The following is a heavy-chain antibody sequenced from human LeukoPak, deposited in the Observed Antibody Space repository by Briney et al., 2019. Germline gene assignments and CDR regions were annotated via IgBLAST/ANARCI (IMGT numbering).Heavy chain of an antibody. J-gene: IGHJ5*02. V-gene: IGHV4-34*01. CDR3: ARGQEPDCSSTSCPNWFDP. CDR1: GGSFSGYY. CDR2: INHSGST. Sequence: PSETLSLTCAVYGGSFSGYYWSWIRQPPGKGLEWIGEINHSGSTNYNPSLKSRVTISVDMSKNQFSLKLSSVTAADTAVYYCARGQEPDCSSTSCPNWFDPWGQGTLVTVSS. D-gene: IGHD2-2*01.